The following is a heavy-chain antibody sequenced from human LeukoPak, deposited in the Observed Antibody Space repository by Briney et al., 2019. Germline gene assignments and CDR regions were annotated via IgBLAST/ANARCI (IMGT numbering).Heavy chain of an antibody. V-gene: IGHV3-66*04. Sequence: GGSLRLSCAASGFTVSTIYVSWVRQAPGKGLEWVSVVYSGGSTYYADSVKGRFTISRDNSKNTLYLQMSSLRAEDTAVYYCARHFGVISKGVYYYYYGLDVWGQGTTVTVSS. CDR2: VYSGGST. D-gene: IGHD3-3*01. J-gene: IGHJ6*02. CDR3: ARHFGVISKGVYYYYYGLDV. CDR1: GFTVSTIY.